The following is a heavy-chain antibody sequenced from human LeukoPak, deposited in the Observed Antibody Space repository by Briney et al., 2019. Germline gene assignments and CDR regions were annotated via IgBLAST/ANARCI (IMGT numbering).Heavy chain of an antibody. CDR2: ISAYNGNT. J-gene: IGHJ6*02. CDR1: GYTFSSYG. CDR3: ARDSAFYYGGRYGMDV. Sequence: GASVTVSCKASGYTFSSYGISRVRQAPGQGLEWMGWISAYNGNTNYAQKLQGRVTMTTDTSTSTAYMELRSLRSDDTAVYYCARDSAFYYGGRYGMDVWGQGTTVTVSS. V-gene: IGHV1-18*04. D-gene: IGHD4-23*01.